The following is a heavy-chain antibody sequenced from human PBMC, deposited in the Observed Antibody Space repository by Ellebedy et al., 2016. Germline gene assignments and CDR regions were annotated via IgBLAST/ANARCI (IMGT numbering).Heavy chain of an antibody. CDR1: GGSFSGYY. CDR3: ARQKVAMAILGYYYYGMDV. Sequence: SETLSLXXAVYGGSFSGYYWSWIRQPPGKGLEWIGEINHSGSTNYNPSLKSRVTISVDTSKNQFSLKLSSVTAADTAVYYCARQKVAMAILGYYYYGMDVWGQGTTVTVSS. J-gene: IGHJ6*02. CDR2: INHSGST. V-gene: IGHV4-34*01. D-gene: IGHD2-2*01.